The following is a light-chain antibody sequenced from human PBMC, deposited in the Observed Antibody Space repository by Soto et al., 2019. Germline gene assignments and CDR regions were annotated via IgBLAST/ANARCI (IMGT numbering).Light chain of an antibody. V-gene: IGLV1-40*01. CDR2: GNV. J-gene: IGLJ2*01. Sequence: QSVLTQPPSVSGAPGQRVTISCTGSSSNIGAGHDVHWYQQLPGTAPKLLISGNVNRPSGVPDRFSGSRSGTSVSLAITGLQAEDEADYYCQSYDSSLSGSVFGGGTKLTVL. CDR1: SSNIGAGHD. CDR3: QSYDSSLSGSV.